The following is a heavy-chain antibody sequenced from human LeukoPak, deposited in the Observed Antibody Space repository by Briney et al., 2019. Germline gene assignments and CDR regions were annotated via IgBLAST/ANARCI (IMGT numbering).Heavy chain of an antibody. J-gene: IGHJ6*03. CDR3: ARDLPGRIVVVPAAVYYMDV. Sequence: PSETLSLTCTVSGGSISSYYWSSIRQPAGKGLEWIGRIYTSGSTNYNPSLKSRVTMSVDTSKNQFSLKLSSVTAADTAVYYCARDLPGRIVVVPAAVYYMDVWGKGTTVTVSS. V-gene: IGHV4-4*07. CDR2: IYTSGST. D-gene: IGHD2-2*01. CDR1: GGSISSYY.